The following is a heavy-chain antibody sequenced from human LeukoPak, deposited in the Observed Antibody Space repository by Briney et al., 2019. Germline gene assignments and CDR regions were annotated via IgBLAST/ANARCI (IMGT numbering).Heavy chain of an antibody. V-gene: IGHV4-59*01. Sequence: SETLSLTCTVSGGSISSYYWSWIRQPPEKGLEWIGYTYYSGSTNYNPSLKSRVTISVDTSKNQFSLKLSSVTAADTAVYYCARGLGSSSSHYYMDVWGKGTTVTVSS. CDR1: GGSISSYY. J-gene: IGHJ6*03. CDR2: TYYSGST. D-gene: IGHD6-6*01. CDR3: ARGLGSSSSHYYMDV.